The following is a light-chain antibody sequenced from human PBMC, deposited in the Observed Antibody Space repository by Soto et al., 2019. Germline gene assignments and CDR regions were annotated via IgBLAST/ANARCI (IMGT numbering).Light chain of an antibody. CDR3: CSYGNKV. CDR1: SSDVGDYNF. J-gene: IGLJ3*02. Sequence: QSVLTQPASVSGSPGQSITISCTGTSSDVGDYNFISWYQQYPGKAPKLMIYEASKRPSGVSNRFSGSKSGNTASLRISGLQAEDEADYYCCSYGNKVFGGGTKLTVL. CDR2: EAS. V-gene: IGLV2-23*01.